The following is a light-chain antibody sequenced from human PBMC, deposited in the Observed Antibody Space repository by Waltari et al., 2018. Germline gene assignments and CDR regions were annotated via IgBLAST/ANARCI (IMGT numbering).Light chain of an antibody. Sequence: DIQMTQSPSTLSASVGDRVTIACRASQSIDDWLAWYQQKPGKAPNLVIYKASLLTRGVPSRFSVSVSGTEFTLTINSLQPDDFATYYCQQYSTYPLTFGGGTKVEI. CDR1: QSIDDW. CDR2: KAS. CDR3: QQYSTYPLT. J-gene: IGKJ4*01. V-gene: IGKV1-5*03.